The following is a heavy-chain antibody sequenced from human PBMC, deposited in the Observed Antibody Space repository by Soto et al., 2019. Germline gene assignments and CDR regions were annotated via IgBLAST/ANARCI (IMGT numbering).Heavy chain of an antibody. Sequence: QVQLQQWGAGLLKPSETLSLTCAVYGGSFSGYYWSWIRQPPGKGLEWIGEINHSGSTNYNPSLKSRVTISVDTSKNQFSLKLSSVTAADTAVYYCARGEQDPEANWFDPWGQGTLVTVSS. V-gene: IGHV4-34*01. J-gene: IGHJ5*02. CDR1: GGSFSGYY. D-gene: IGHD1-26*01. CDR3: ARGEQDPEANWFDP. CDR2: INHSGST.